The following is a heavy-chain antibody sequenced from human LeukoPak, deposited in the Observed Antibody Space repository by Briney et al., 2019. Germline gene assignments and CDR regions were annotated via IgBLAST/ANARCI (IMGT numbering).Heavy chain of an antibody. CDR1: GFTFSGFA. CDR3: TGTRGIAAAGTPPSYYYYMDV. V-gene: IGHV3-73*01. D-gene: IGHD6-13*01. CDR2: IRSKANSYAT. J-gene: IGHJ6*03. Sequence: GGSLKLSCAASGFTFSGFAMHWVRQASGKGLEWVGRIRSKANSYATAYAASVKGRFTISRDDSKNTAYLQMNSLKTEDTAVYYCTGTRGIAAAGTPPSYYYYMDVWGKGTTVTVSS.